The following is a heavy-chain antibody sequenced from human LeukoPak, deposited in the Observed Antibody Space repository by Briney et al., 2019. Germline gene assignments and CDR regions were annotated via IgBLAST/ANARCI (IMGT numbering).Heavy chain of an antibody. J-gene: IGHJ1*01. Sequence: ASVKVSCKVSGYTLTELSMHWVRQAPGKGLEWMGGFDPEGGETIYAQKFQGRVTMTEDTSTDTAYMELSSLRPEDTAVYYCATATPMVRGVIPSFQHWGQGTLVTVSS. CDR3: ATATPMVRGVIPSFQH. CDR1: GYTLTELS. V-gene: IGHV1-24*01. CDR2: FDPEGGET. D-gene: IGHD3-10*01.